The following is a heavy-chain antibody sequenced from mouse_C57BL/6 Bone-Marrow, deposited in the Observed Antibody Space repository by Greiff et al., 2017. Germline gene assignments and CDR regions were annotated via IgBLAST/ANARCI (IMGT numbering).Heavy chain of an antibody. CDR2: FFTRSGNT. D-gene: IGHD1-1*01. CDR3: ASLREAY. V-gene: IGHV1-81*01. Sequence: VQLQQSGAELARPGASVKLSCKASGYTFTSFGISWVTQRTRQGLVWIGEFFTRSGNTYYNEKFKGKATLTADKSSSTAYVELRGMTSEDCAVYFCASLREAYWGQGTLVTVSA. J-gene: IGHJ3*01. CDR1: GYTFTSFG.